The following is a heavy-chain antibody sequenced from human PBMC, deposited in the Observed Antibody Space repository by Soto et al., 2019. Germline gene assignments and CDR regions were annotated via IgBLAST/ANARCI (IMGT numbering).Heavy chain of an antibody. CDR2: FDPEDGKT. J-gene: IGHJ5*02. CDR1: GYTLTELS. V-gene: IGHV1-24*01. Sequence: ASVKVSCKVSGYTLTELSMHWVRQAPGKGLGCMGGFDPEDGKTNYAPNFNGRVTMTEDTSTDTAYMELGSLRSEDTAVYYCAGSGYYNNWFDPWGQGTLVTVSS. D-gene: IGHD3-22*01. CDR3: AGSGYYNNWFDP.